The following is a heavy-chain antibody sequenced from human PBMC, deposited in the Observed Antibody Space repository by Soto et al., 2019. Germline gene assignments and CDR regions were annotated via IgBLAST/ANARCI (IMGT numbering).Heavy chain of an antibody. Sequence: SATLSLTCGVYGGSFSGYYWSWVRQPPGKGLEWIGAINQSGGTNYNPSLKSRVTISVDTSKNQFSLSLSSVTAADTAIYYCAIFKNSYYCGFDVWGPGTAVTVSS. J-gene: IGHJ6*02. D-gene: IGHD2-21*01. CDR3: AIFKNSYYCGFDV. CDR2: INQSGGT. CDR1: GGSFSGYY. V-gene: IGHV4-34*01.